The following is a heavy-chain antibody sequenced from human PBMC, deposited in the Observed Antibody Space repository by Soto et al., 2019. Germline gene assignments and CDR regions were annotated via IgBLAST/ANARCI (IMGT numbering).Heavy chain of an antibody. CDR1: GGSISSYY. J-gene: IGHJ6*03. CDR2: IYYSGST. Sequence: SETLSLTCTVSGGSISSYYWSWIRQPPGKGLEWIGYIYYSGSTNYNPSLKSRVTISVDTSKNQFSLKLSSVTAADTAVYYCARGVFTMVRGGCGGYYYYYYMDVWGKGTTVTVSS. D-gene: IGHD3-10*01. CDR3: ARGVFTMVRGGCGGYYYYYYMDV. V-gene: IGHV4-59*01.